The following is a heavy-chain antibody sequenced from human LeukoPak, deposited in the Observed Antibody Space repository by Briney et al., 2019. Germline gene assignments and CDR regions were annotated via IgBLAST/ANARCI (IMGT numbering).Heavy chain of an antibody. CDR1: GFTFCNHG. CDR2: IYHSVDIT. V-gene: IGHV3-23*01. Sequence: GGSLRLSCAASGFTFCNHGMNWVPQAPGKGLEWVSGIYHSVDITYSADSVRGPFTISRDTFKNTRYLGVSRLRAQDTALCYCEKDDAWRRFCEWSQGTLVTVSS. J-gene: IGHJ4*02. D-gene: IGHD3-10*01. CDR3: EKDDAWRRFCE.